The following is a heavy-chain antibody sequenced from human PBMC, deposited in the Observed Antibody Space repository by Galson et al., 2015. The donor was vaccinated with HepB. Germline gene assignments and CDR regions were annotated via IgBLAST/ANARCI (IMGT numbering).Heavy chain of an antibody. V-gene: IGHV1-18*01. CDR1: GYTFTTYG. J-gene: IGHJ4*02. CDR3: ARDLLYYYDSSGYYAPYY. CDR2: ISGHSGDT. D-gene: IGHD3-22*01. Sequence: SVKVSCKASGYTFTTYGITWARQAPGQGPEWMGWISGHSGDTNYAQKRQGRGTMTTDTSTSTAFMELRSLRSDDTAVYYCARDLLYYYDSSGYYAPYYWGQGTLVTVSS.